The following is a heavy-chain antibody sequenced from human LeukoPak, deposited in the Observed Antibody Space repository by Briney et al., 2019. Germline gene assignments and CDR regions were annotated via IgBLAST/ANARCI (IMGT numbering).Heavy chain of an antibody. Sequence: ASVKASCKASGYTFTSYGISWVRQAPGQGLEWMGWISAYNGNTNYAQKLQGRVTMTTDTSTSTAYMELRSLRSDDTAVYCCARDRAAFYGLRADYYYGMDVWGQGTTVTVSS. CDR1: GYTFTSYG. V-gene: IGHV1-18*01. CDR3: ARDRAAFYGLRADYYYGMDV. D-gene: IGHD3-3*01. CDR2: ISAYNGNT. J-gene: IGHJ6*02.